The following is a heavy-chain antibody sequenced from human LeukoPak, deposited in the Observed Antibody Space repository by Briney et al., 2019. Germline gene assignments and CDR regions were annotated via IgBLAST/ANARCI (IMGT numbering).Heavy chain of an antibody. Sequence: GGSLSLSCAASGFNFRNYWMIWLGPAPGKGLEWVVNIKQDGSEKYYVDSVKGRFTISSDNDKNSLYLQMNSLRAEDTAVYYCAREGGDRYDFWSGYPTYNWFDPWGQGTLVTVCS. CDR2: IKQDGSEK. D-gene: IGHD3-3*01. V-gene: IGHV3-7*05. CDR1: GFNFRNYW. CDR3: AREGGDRYDFWSGYPTYNWFDP. J-gene: IGHJ5*02.